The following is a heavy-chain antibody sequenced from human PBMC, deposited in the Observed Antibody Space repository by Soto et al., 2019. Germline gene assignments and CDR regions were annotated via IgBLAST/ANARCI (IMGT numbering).Heavy chain of an antibody. D-gene: IGHD6-19*01. J-gene: IGHJ6*02. Sequence: PEPLSLTCAVYGGFFSGYYRSLIRHPLGKGLEWIGEINHSGSTNYNPSLQSRVTISVDTSKNQCSLKLSSVTAADTAVYYCARVAGKKLYYYGMDVWGQGTKVTVSS. CDR2: INHSGST. CDR1: GGFFSGYY. V-gene: IGHV4-34*01. CDR3: ARVAGKKLYYYGMDV.